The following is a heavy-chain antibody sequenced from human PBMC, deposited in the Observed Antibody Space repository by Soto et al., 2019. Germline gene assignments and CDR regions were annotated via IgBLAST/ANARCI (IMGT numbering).Heavy chain of an antibody. CDR2: LYTGGST. CDR1: GFTVSSNY. J-gene: IGHJ4*02. CDR3: ARHITMDPLLVY. V-gene: IGHV3-53*01. D-gene: IGHD3-10*01. Sequence: EVQLVESGGGLIQPGGSLRLSCAVSGFTVSSNYMSWVRQAPGKGLEWVSVLYTGGSTYYADSVKGRFTISRDNSKSTLYLQMNRLRAEDTAVYYCARHITMDPLLVYWGQGTLVTVSS.